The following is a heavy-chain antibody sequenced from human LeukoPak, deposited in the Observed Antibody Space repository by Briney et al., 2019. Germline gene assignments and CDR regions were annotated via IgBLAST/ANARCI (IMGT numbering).Heavy chain of an antibody. D-gene: IGHD5-24*01. CDR2: INSDGTTT. CDR1: GFTFSSDW. CDR3: ARHGVEGYNGAFHI. Sequence: GGSLRLSCAASGFTFSSDWMHWVRQAPGKGLVWVSRINSDGTTTNYADSVKGRFTISRDNAKNALYLQMNSLRAEDTAVYYCARHGVEGYNGAFHIWGQGTMVTVSS. V-gene: IGHV3-74*01. J-gene: IGHJ3*02.